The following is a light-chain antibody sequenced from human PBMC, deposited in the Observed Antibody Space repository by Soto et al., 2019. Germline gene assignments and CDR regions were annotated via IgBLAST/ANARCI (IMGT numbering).Light chain of an antibody. V-gene: IGKV3-15*01. Sequence: EIVMTQSPATLSVSPGERATRSCRASQSISSNLAWDQQKPGQVPRLLIYGASTRATGIPARFSGSGSGTEFTLTISSMQSEDFADYYCQQYNNWPPLTFGGGTKVDIK. J-gene: IGKJ4*01. CDR1: QSISSN. CDR2: GAS. CDR3: QQYNNWPPLT.